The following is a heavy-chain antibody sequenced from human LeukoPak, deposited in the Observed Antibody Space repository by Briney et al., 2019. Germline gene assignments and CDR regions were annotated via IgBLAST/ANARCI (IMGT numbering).Heavy chain of an antibody. J-gene: IGHJ4*02. D-gene: IGHD1-14*01. CDR2: ISGSGGST. CDR1: GFTFSDYA. CDR3: AKLHNLNSDY. Sequence: GGSLRLSCAASGFTFSDYAMNWVRQAPGKGLEWVSTISGSGGSTYYAGSVKGRFTISRDNSKNTLYLQTNSLRAEDTAVYYCAKLHNLNSDYWGQGTLVTVSS. V-gene: IGHV3-23*01.